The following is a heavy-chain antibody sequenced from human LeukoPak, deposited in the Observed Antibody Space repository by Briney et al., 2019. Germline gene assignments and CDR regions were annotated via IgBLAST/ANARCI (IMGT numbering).Heavy chain of an antibody. Sequence: GGSLRLSCAASGFTFSDFYMSWIRRAPRKGLEWVSYISSSGSTIYYADSVKGRFTISRDNAKNSLYLQMNSLRAEDTAVYYCARRRYNWNAIDYWGQGTLVTVSS. V-gene: IGHV3-11*01. J-gene: IGHJ4*02. CDR1: GFTFSDFY. CDR3: ARRRYNWNAIDY. D-gene: IGHD1-20*01. CDR2: ISSSGSTI.